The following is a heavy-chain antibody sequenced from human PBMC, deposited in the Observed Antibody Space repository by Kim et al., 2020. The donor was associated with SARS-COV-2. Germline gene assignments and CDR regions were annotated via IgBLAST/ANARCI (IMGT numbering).Heavy chain of an antibody. CDR3: AKDSLGAQFDY. V-gene: IGHV3-33*06. Sequence: NNYSAAYVKGRFTISRDNSKTTLYLQMNSLRAEDTAVYYCAKDSLGAQFDYWGQGTLVTVSS. CDR2: NN. J-gene: IGHJ4*02.